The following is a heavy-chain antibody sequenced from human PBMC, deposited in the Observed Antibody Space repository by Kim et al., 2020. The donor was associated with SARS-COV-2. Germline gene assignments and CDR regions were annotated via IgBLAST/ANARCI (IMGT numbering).Heavy chain of an antibody. J-gene: IGHJ6*02. Sequence: GGSLRLSCTASGFTFGDYAMSWFRQAPGKGLEWVGFIRSKAYGGTTEYAASVKGRFTISRDDSKSIAYLQMNSLKTEDTAVYYCTRDRILRYFDWLWDYYGMDVWGQGTTVTVSS. CDR3: TRDRILRYFDWLWDYYGMDV. CDR2: IRSKAYGGTT. D-gene: IGHD3-9*01. CDR1: GFTFGDYA. V-gene: IGHV3-49*03.